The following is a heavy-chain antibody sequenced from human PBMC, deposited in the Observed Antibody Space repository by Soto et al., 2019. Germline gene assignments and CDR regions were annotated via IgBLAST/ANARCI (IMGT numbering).Heavy chain of an antibody. Sequence: GGSMRVSCAAAGFTFSSYSMNWVRQAPGKGLEWVSAISGSGGSTYYADSVKGRFTISRDNSKNTLYLQMNSLRAEDTAVYYCAKVAYYDSTGWFDPWGQGTLVTSPQ. V-gene: IGHV3-23*01. D-gene: IGHD3-22*01. J-gene: IGHJ5*02. CDR1: GFTFSSYS. CDR3: AKVAYYDSTGWFDP. CDR2: ISGSGGST.